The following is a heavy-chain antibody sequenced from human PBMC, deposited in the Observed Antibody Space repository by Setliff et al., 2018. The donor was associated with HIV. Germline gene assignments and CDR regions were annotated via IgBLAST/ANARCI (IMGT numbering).Heavy chain of an antibody. D-gene: IGHD1-1*01. Sequence: SETLSLTCTVSGGSIGSGSHYWSWIRQPAGKGLEWIGHIYTTGSTNYNPSLKSRVTISVDTSKNQFSLKLTSVTAADTAMYYCVRKPDGKNWFDPWGQGTLVTVSS. CDR3: VRKPDGKNWFDP. J-gene: IGHJ5*02. V-gene: IGHV4-61*09. CDR1: GGSIGSGSHY. CDR2: IYTTGST.